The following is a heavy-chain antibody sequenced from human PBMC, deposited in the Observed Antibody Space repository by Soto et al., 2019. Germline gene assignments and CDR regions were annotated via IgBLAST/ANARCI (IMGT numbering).Heavy chain of an antibody. D-gene: IGHD1-1*01. CDR2: ISAYNDHT. J-gene: IGHJ4*02. CDR3: ATGTYVDY. V-gene: IGHV1-18*01. Sequence: QVQLVQSGTEVKKPGASVKVSCKASGYIMTTYCVSWVRQAPGQGLEWVGWISAYNDHTNYAQKFQGRVTMTTDTSTSTAYMELRSLRSDDTAVYYCATGTYVDYWGQGTLGTVSS. CDR1: GYIMTTYC.